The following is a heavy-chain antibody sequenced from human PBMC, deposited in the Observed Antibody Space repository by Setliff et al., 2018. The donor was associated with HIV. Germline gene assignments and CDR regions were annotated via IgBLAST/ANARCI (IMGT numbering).Heavy chain of an antibody. D-gene: IGHD2-15*01. CDR3: VGRFGLVQIFYFDY. CDR1: GGSISNHF. CDR2: LYYGRSA. Sequence: SETLSLTCTVSGGSISNHFWTWIRQSPGKGLEWIGSLYYGRSATYNPSLKSRVTISIDTSKCQFSLKLSSATAADTAVYFCVGRFGLVQIFYFDYWGQGMLVTVSS. V-gene: IGHV4-59*11. J-gene: IGHJ4*02.